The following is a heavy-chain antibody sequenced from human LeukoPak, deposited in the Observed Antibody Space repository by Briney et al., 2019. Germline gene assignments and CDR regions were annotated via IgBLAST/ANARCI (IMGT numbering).Heavy chain of an antibody. CDR2: ISWNSGSI. J-gene: IGHJ3*02. CDR1: GFTFDDYA. V-gene: IGHV3-9*01. Sequence: GGSLRLSCAASGFTFDDYAMHCVRQAPGKGLEWVSGISWNSGSIGYADSVKGRFTISRDNAKNSLYLQMNSLRAEDTALYYCAKERIWFGDLSHAFDIWGQGTMVTVSS. D-gene: IGHD3-10*01. CDR3: AKERIWFGDLSHAFDI.